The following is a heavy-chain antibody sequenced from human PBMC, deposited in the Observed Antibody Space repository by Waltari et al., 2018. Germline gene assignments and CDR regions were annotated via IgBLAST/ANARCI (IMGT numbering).Heavy chain of an antibody. CDR3: VRETMSRGPPSGSFSI. V-gene: IGHV1-2*06. CDR2: TDPTVGGT. J-gene: IGHJ3*02. CDR1: GYIFSEYF. Sequence: QVQLIQSGAEVKKPGASVKVSCKASGYIFSEYFIHWLRRARGERLEWMGRTDPTVGGTDFAQKCHGRVAMTTDMSITTVYMELRSLTSDDTAVYYCVRETMSRGPPSGSFSIWGQGTMVTVSA. D-gene: IGHD1-26*01.